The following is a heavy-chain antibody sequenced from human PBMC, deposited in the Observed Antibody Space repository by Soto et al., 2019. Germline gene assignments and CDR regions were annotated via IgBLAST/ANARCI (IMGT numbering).Heavy chain of an antibody. CDR2: IHHSGST. Sequence: QEQLQESGPGLVKPSGTLSLTCAVSGDSISSMNWWSWVRQPPEKGLEWIGEIHHSGSTNYNPSLKSRVTISVDKSKNQFSLRLTSVTAADTAVYYCARYDYGSGDDYNIDFWGQGTLVTVSS. CDR1: GDSISSMNW. J-gene: IGHJ4*02. D-gene: IGHD3-10*01. CDR3: ARYDYGSGDDYNIDF. V-gene: IGHV4-4*02.